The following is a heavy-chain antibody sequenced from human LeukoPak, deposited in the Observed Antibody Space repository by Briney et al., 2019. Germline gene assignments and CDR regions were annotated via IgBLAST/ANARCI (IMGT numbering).Heavy chain of an antibody. Sequence: GGSLRLSCAASGFMFSKSWMHWVRQVPGKGLLWVSRINSDGSGTSYADSVKGRFTISRDNAKNTLYLQMNSLRAEDTAVYYCARAGASGWSSWWDYWGQGTLVTVSS. CDR3: ARAGASGWSSWWDY. D-gene: IGHD6-19*01. V-gene: IGHV3-74*01. CDR2: INSDGSGT. J-gene: IGHJ4*02. CDR1: GFMFSKSW.